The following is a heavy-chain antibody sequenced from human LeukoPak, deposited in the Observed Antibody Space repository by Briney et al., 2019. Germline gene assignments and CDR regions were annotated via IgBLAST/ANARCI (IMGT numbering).Heavy chain of an antibody. CDR2: INTDGSST. CDR3: ASVLSSYSSPYDY. V-gene: IGHV3-74*01. CDR1: GFTFSNYW. Sequence: GGSLRPSCAASGFTFSNYWMHWVRQAPGKRLVWVSRINTDGSSTSYADSVKGRFTISRDNSKSTLYLQMNSLRDEDTAVYYCASVLSSYSSPYDYWGPGTLVTVSS. J-gene: IGHJ4*02. D-gene: IGHD6-13*01.